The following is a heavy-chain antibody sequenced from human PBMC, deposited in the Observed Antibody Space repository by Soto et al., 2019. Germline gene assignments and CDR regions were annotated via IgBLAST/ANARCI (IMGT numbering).Heavy chain of an antibody. CDR1: GGTFSSYA. CDR2: IIPIFDTA. CDR3: AREGSGMSGSYWDY. D-gene: IGHD1-26*01. V-gene: IGHV1-69*13. J-gene: IGHJ4*02. Sequence: SVKVSCKASGGTFSSYAISWVRQAPGQGLEWMGGIIPIFDTANYAQKFQGRVTITADESTSTAYMELSSLRSEDTAVYYCAREGSGMSGSYWDYWGQGTLVTVSS.